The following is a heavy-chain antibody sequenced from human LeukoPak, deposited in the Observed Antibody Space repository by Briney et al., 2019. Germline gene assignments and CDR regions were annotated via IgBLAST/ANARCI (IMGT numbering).Heavy chain of an antibody. CDR3: ARGIAAAEFDH. J-gene: IGHJ4*02. CDR2: ISYDGSNK. CDR1: GFTFSSYA. V-gene: IGHV3-30-3*01. D-gene: IGHD6-13*01. Sequence: GGSLRLSCAASGFTFSSYAMPWVRQAPGKGLEWVAVISYDGSNKYYADSVKGRFTISRDNSKNTLYLQMNSLRAEDTAVYYCARGIAAAEFDHWGQGTLVTVSS.